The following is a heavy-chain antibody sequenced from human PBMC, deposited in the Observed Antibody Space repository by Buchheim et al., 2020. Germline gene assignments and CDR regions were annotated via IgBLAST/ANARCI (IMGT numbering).Heavy chain of an antibody. CDR3: ARVAYCSGGSCYFYYFDY. CDR1: GGSISSYY. J-gene: IGHJ4*02. Sequence: QVQLQESGPGLVKPSETLSLTCTVSGGSISSYYWSWIRQPPGKGLEWIGYIYYSGSTNYNPSLKSRVPISVDTSKNQFSLKLSSVTAADAAVYYCARVAYCSGGSCYFYYFDYWGQGTL. CDR2: IYYSGST. V-gene: IGHV4-59*01. D-gene: IGHD2-15*01.